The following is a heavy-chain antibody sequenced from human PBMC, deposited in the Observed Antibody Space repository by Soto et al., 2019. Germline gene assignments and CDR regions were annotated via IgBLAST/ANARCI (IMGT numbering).Heavy chain of an antibody. CDR2: ISYDGSNK. Sequence: GGSLRLSCAASGFTFSSYAMHWVRQAPGKGLEWVAVISYDGSNKYYADSVKGRFTISRDNSKNTLYLQMNSLRAEDTAVYYCARDPTILITMIVVVDYFDYWGQGTLVTVSS. CDR1: GFTFSSYA. V-gene: IGHV3-30-3*01. CDR3: ARDPTILITMIVVVDYFDY. D-gene: IGHD3-22*01. J-gene: IGHJ4*02.